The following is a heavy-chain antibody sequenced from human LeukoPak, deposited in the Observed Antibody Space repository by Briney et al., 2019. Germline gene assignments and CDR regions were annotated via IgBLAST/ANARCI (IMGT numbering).Heavy chain of an antibody. J-gene: IGHJ4*02. CDR1: GYSVSSGYY. CDR3: ARHMTTVVTPADY. Sequence: PSETLSLTCAVSGYSVSSGYYWGWIRQPPGKGLEWIGSLYHTGSTYYNPSLKSRVTISPDTSKNHFSLKVTSVTAADTAVYYRARHMTTVVTPADYWGQGALVTVSS. V-gene: IGHV4-38-2*01. D-gene: IGHD4-23*01. CDR2: LYHTGST.